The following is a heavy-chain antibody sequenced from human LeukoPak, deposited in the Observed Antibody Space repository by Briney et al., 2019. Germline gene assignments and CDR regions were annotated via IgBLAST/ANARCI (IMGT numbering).Heavy chain of an antibody. V-gene: IGHV4-4*02. D-gene: IGHD3-16*02. J-gene: IGHJ4*02. CDR3: ARSSLGELSIFDY. CDR1: GGSISSSNW. Sequence: PSETLSLTCAVSGGSISSSNWWSWVRQPPGKGLEWIGEIYHSGSTNYNPSLKSRVTISVDTSKNQFSLKLSSVTAADTAVYYCARSSLGELSIFDYWGQGTLVTVSS. CDR2: IYHSGST.